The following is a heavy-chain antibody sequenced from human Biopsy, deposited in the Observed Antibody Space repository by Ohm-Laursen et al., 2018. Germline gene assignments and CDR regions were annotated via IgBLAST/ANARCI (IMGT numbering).Heavy chain of an antibody. CDR2: IVPILGHL. J-gene: IGHJ4*02. V-gene: IGHV1-69*04. CDR3: AADADGYYTEFDY. Sequence: SVKVSCNASGGPSSNYAFSWVRQAPGQGLEWVGRIVPILGHLNYAQRFQGRVSITADKSTTYVYMELSRLTSGDTAVYYCAADADGYYTEFDYWGPGTLVAVSS. D-gene: IGHD3-3*01. CDR1: GGPSSNYA.